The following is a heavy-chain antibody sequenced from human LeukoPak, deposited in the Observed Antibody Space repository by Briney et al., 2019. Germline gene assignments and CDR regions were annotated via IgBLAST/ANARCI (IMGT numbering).Heavy chain of an antibody. Sequence: GGSLRLSCAVSGFTVSGNYMSWVRQAPGKGLEWVSLIYSGGTTYYADSVKGRFTISRGNSKNTLYLQMNSLRAEDTAVYYCARRAGGYSHPYDYWGQGILVTVSS. J-gene: IGHJ4*02. CDR3: ARRAGGYSHPYDY. V-gene: IGHV3-53*01. CDR2: IYSGGTT. CDR1: GFTVSGNY. D-gene: IGHD4-23*01.